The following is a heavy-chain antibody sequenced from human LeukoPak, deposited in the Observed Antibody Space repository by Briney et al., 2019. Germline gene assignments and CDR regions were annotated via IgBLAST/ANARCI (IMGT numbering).Heavy chain of an antibody. Sequence: GESLKISCKGSGYSFTSYWIGWVRQMPGKGLEWMGIIYPGDSDTRHSPSFQGQVTISADKSISTAYLQWSSLKASDTAMYYCARGRGYCSGGSCYYFDYWGQGTLVTVSS. CDR2: IYPGDSDT. CDR1: GYSFTSYW. J-gene: IGHJ4*02. D-gene: IGHD2-15*01. CDR3: ARGRGYCSGGSCYYFDY. V-gene: IGHV5-51*01.